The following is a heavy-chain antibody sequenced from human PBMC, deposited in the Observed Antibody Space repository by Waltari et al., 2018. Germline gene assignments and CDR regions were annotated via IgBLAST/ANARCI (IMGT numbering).Heavy chain of an antibody. D-gene: IGHD5-12*01. Sequence: EVQLLETGGGLAQPGGSLRLSCAASGFTFGIYAMSWGRLGPGKGLEWVADITRTGGSTHYADSVKGRFTISRDNSKNILYLQMNSLRAEDTATYYCAKGSDGYKDYYVDVWGKGTTVTISS. CDR2: ITRTGGST. V-gene: IGHV3-23*01. CDR1: GFTFGIYA. J-gene: IGHJ6*03. CDR3: AKGSDGYKDYYVDV.